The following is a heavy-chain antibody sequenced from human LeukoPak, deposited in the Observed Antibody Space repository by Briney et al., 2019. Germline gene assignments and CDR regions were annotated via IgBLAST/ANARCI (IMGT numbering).Heavy chain of an antibody. CDR1: GGSISSSSSY. V-gene: IGHV4-39*07. D-gene: IGHD2-2*01. CDR2: VYYGGSA. J-gene: IGHJ5*02. CDR3: ARESDRYCSSMSCPNWYDP. Sequence: PSETLSLTCTVSGGSISSSSSYRGWIRQPPGKGLEWIGSVYYGGSAYYNPSLKSRVTISVDTSKNQFSLELSSVTAADTAVYYCARESDRYCSSMSCPNWYDPWGQGTLVTVSS.